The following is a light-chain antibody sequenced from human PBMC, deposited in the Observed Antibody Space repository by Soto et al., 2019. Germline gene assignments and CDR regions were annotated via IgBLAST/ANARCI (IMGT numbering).Light chain of an antibody. V-gene: IGKV3-20*01. CDR2: GAS. CDR1: QTVSGTF. J-gene: IGKJ1*01. CDR3: HQYGGPAQGT. Sequence: EIVLTQSPGTLSLSPGERATLSCRAGQTVSGTFLAWYQQRPGQPPRLLIYGASNRATGIPDRFTGSGSGTEFTLTISRLEAEHLAVYYCHQYGGPAQGTFGQGTKVEI.